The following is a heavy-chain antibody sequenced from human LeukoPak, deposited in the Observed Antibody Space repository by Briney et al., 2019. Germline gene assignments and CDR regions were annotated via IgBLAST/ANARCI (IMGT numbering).Heavy chain of an antibody. J-gene: IGHJ4*02. CDR3: TRVVVTAIPSKYIDY. V-gene: IGHV3-7*03. CDR1: GFTSSSYW. Sequence: PGGSLRLSCAVSGFTSSSYWMSWVRQAPGKGLEWVANIKQDGSEKYYVDSVKGRFTISRDNAKNSLYLQMNSLKTEDTAVYYCTRVVVTAIPSKYIDYWGQGTLVTVSS. CDR2: IKQDGSEK. D-gene: IGHD2-21*02.